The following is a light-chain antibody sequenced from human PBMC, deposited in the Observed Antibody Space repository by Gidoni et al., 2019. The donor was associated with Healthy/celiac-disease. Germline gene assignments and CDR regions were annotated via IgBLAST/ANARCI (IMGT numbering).Light chain of an antibody. CDR3: AAWDDSLNGWV. J-gene: IGLJ3*02. CDR2: YDD. CDR1: SSNIGNNA. V-gene: IGLV1-36*01. Sequence: QSVLTQPPSVSDAPRQGVTISCSGSSSNIGNNAVNWYQQLPGNAPKLLIYYDDLLPSGVSDRFSGSKSGTSASLAISGLQSEDEADYYCAAWDDSLNGWVFGGGTKLTVL.